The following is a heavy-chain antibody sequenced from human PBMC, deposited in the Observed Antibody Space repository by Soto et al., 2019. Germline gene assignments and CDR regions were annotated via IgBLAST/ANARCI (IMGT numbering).Heavy chain of an antibody. J-gene: IGHJ4*01. V-gene: IGHV1-2*02. CDR2: INPNSGGT. D-gene: IGHD3-3*01. Sequence: ASVKVSCKASGYTFTGYYMHWVRQAPVQVLEWMVCINPNSGGTNYAQKFQGRVTMTRDTSISTAYMQLSRLRSDDTAVYYCARAKGVTIFGVVSQEFDYWG. CDR1: GYTFTGYY. CDR3: ARAKGVTIFGVVSQEFDY.